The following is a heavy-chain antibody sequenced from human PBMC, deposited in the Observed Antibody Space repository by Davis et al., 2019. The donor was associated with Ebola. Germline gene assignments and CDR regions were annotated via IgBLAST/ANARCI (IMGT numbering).Heavy chain of an antibody. CDR3: ARGPAGDVVVTIPFDH. CDR2: IRGYSGNT. D-gene: IGHD2-21*02. J-gene: IGHJ4*02. CDR1: GYTFSTYG. V-gene: IGHV1-18*01. Sequence: ASVKVSCKTSGYTFSTYGLTWVRQAPGQGLEWMGWIRGYSGNTNYAQEFQDRVTMTTDTSTTTVYMELRSLRSDDTAVYYCARGPAGDVVVTIPFDHWGQGTLVTVSS.